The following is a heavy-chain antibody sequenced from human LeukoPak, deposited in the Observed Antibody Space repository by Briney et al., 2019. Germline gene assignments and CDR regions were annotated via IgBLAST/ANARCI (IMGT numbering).Heavy chain of an antibody. J-gene: IGHJ1*01. CDR2: INPNSGGT. Sequence: ASVKVSCKASGYTFTGYYMHWVRQAPGQGLEWMGRINPNSGGTNYAQKFQGRVTMTRDTSISTAYMELSRLRSDDTAVYYCARTPQEQWLVAEYFQHWGQGTLVTVSS. CDR1: GYTFTGYY. D-gene: IGHD6-19*01. V-gene: IGHV1-2*06. CDR3: ARTPQEQWLVAEYFQH.